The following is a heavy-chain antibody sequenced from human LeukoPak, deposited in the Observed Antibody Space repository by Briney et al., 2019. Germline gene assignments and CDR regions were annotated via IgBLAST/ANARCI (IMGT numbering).Heavy chain of an antibody. CDR1: GRSISSGGYS. V-gene: IGHV4-30-2*01. CDR2: IYESGSI. Sequence: SETLSLTCAVSGRSISSGGYSWSWIRRPPGKGLEWFGYIYESGSIYYNPSLKSRVTISVASSKNQFTLKLSSVTAAETAVYYCARRHYDSTVYFDYWGQGTLVTVSS. J-gene: IGHJ4*02. D-gene: IGHD3-22*01. CDR3: ARRHYDSTVYFDY.